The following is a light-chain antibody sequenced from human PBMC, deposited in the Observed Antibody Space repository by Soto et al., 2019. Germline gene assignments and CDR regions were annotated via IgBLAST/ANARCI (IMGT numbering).Light chain of an antibody. CDR1: QDISTF. Sequence: DIQMTQSPSALAASVGDRVTITCQASQDISTFLNWYQQKPGTAPKVLIYDASHLDPGVPSRFSASGSGTDFTFVISSVQPEDIATYYCQQYEDFPITFGQGTRL. J-gene: IGKJ5*01. CDR2: DAS. V-gene: IGKV1-33*01. CDR3: QQYEDFPIT.